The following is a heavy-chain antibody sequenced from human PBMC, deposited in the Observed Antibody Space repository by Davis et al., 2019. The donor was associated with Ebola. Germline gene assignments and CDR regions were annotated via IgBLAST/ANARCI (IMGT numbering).Heavy chain of an antibody. CDR2: IYHSGST. CDR1: GGSISSSNW. V-gene: IGHV4-4*02. CDR3: ARDPNYDYIWGSYRPGIYYYYGMDV. J-gene: IGHJ6*02. D-gene: IGHD3-16*02. Sequence: SETLSLTCAVSGGSISSSNWWSWVRQLPGKGLEWIGEIYHSGSTNYNPSLKSRVTISVDKSKNQFSLKLSSVTAADTAVYYCARDPNYDYIWGSYRPGIYYYYGMDVWGQGTTVTVSS.